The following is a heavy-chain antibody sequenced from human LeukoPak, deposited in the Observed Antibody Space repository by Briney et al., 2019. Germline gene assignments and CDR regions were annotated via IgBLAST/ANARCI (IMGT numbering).Heavy chain of an antibody. D-gene: IGHD6-13*01. J-gene: IGHJ4*02. CDR1: GDSVSSNSAT. CDR2: TYYRFKWYN. V-gene: IGHV6-1*01. CDR3: VRGSSCNSWYFDY. Sequence: SQTLSLTCAISGDSVSSNSATWTWIRQSPSRGLEWLGRTYYRFKWYNDYAVSVKSRITINPDTSKNQFSLQLNSVTPEDTAVYYCVRGSSCNSWYFDYWGQGTLVTVSS.